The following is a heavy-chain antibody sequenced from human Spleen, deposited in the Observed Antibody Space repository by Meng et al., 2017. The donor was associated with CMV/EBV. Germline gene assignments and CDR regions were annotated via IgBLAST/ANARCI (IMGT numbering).Heavy chain of an antibody. CDR2: ISVDNGDT. D-gene: IGHD4-11*01. Sequence: ASVKVSCKASGYTFTTYGISWVRQAPGQGPEWMGWISVDNGDTHYAQKFQGRVTMTTDTSTSTAYMEVGNLRSEDTAVYYCAREPPYSDGMDVWGQGTTVTVSS. CDR3: AREPPYSDGMDV. V-gene: IGHV1-18*01. J-gene: IGHJ6*02. CDR1: GYTFTTYG.